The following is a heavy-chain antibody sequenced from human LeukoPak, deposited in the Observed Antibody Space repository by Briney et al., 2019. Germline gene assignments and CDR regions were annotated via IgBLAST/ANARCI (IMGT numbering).Heavy chain of an antibody. CDR3: ARGASSNWFDP. CDR2: INPNSGGT. D-gene: IGHD1-26*01. Sequence: ASVKVSCKASGYXFTAYYIHWVRQAPGQGLEWVGWINPNSGGTNSAQNFQGRVTMTRDTSISTAYMELSSLRSDDTAVYYCARGASSNWFDPWGQGTLVTVSS. J-gene: IGHJ5*02. V-gene: IGHV1-2*02. CDR1: GYXFTAYY.